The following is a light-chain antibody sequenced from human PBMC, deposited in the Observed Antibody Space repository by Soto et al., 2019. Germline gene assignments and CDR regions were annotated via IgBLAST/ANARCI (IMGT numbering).Light chain of an antibody. CDR1: QSIGVW. V-gene: IGKV1-5*03. Sequence: DIQMTQPPSTLSASVGDRVTITCRASQSIGVWLAWYQQKPGTAPKLLIYKTSTLDSGVPLRFSGSGSGTEFTLTISSLQPDDFATYYCQQYLNYFRTFGQGTKVDIK. J-gene: IGKJ1*01. CDR3: QQYLNYFRT. CDR2: KTS.